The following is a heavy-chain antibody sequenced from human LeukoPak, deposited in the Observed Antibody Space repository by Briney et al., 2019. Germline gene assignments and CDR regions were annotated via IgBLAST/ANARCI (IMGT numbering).Heavy chain of an antibody. CDR1: GFTFANYA. V-gene: IGHV3-23*01. D-gene: IGHD2-2*01. J-gene: IGHJ4*02. Sequence: GGSLRLSCAASGFTFANYAMTWVRQAPGKGLEWVSAISPGSVNTYCADSVRGRFTISRDNSKNTLYVQINTLRADDTAVYYCATYATSSRAFDYWGQGTLVTVSS. CDR2: ISPGSVNT. CDR3: ATYATSSRAFDY.